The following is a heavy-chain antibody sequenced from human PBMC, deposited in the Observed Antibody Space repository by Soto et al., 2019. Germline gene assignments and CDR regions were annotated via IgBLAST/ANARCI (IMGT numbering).Heavy chain of an antibody. CDR2: IDPNSGGT. CDR3: ARVRTMIVVASFDY. CDR1: GYTFTGYY. Sequence: ASVKVSCKASGYTFTGYYMHWVRQAPGQGLEWMGWIDPNSGGTNYAQKFQGRVTMTRDTSISTAYMELSRLRSDDTAVYYCARVRTMIVVASFDYWGQGTLVTVS. V-gene: IGHV1-2*02. J-gene: IGHJ4*02. D-gene: IGHD3-22*01.